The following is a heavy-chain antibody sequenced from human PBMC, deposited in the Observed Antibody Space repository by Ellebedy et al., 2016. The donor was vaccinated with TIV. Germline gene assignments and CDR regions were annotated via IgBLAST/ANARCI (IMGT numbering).Heavy chain of an antibody. CDR2: IMPIFRTA. CDR1: GGTFNSNA. CDR3: ARHSGYSWYYFDY. V-gene: IGHV1-69*13. D-gene: IGHD3-22*01. Sequence: ASVKVSCKASGGTFNSNAISWARQAPGQGLEWMGGIMPIFRTANYAQQFQGRVTITADELGSTAYMELSSLRSEDTAVYYCARHSGYSWYYFDYWGQGTLVTVSS. J-gene: IGHJ4*02.